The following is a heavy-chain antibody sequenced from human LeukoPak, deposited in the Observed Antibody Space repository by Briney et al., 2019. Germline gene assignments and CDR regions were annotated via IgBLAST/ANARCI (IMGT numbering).Heavy chain of an antibody. D-gene: IGHD3-22*01. CDR3: AREYYYDSSGPNWFDP. J-gene: IGHJ5*02. CDR2: IIPILGIA. V-gene: IGHV1-69*04. Sequence: SVKVSCKASGGTFSSYTISWVRQAPGQGLEWMGRIIPILGIANYAQKFQDRVTITADKSTSTAYMELSSLRSEDTAVYYCAREYYYDSSGPNWFDPWGQGTLVTVLS. CDR1: GGTFSSYT.